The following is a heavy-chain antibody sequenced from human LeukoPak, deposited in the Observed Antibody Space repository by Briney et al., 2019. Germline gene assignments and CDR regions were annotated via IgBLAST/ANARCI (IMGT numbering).Heavy chain of an antibody. CDR3: ARHRPLLIGGSYYGRPYPFDY. D-gene: IGHD1-26*01. CDR2: ISSSGSTI. Sequence: PGGSLRLSCAASGFTFSDYYMSWIRQAPGKGLEWVSYISSSGSTIYYADSVKGRFTISRDNAKNSLYLQMNSLRAEDTAVYYCARHRPLLIGGSYYGRPYPFDYWGQGTLVTVSS. J-gene: IGHJ4*02. V-gene: IGHV3-11*04. CDR1: GFTFSDYY.